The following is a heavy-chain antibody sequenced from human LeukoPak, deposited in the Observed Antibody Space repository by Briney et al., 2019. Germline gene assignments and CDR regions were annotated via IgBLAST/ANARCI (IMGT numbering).Heavy chain of an antibody. CDR2: ISWNSGSI. CDR3: AKDRRDSIVVVPAATTKGGYGMDV. V-gene: IGHV3-9*01. J-gene: IGHJ6*02. CDR1: GFTFDDYA. Sequence: PGRSLRLSCAASGFTFDDYAMHWVRQAPGKGLEWVSGISWNSGSIGYADSVKGRFTISRDNAKNSLYLQMNSLRAEDTALYYCAKDRRDSIVVVPAATTKGGYGMDVWGQGTTVTVSS. D-gene: IGHD2-2*01.